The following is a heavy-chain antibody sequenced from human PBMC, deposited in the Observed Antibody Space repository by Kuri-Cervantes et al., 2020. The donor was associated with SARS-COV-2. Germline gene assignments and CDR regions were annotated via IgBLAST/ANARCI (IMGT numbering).Heavy chain of an antibody. CDR3: AKHLPVPGGYYLDN. V-gene: IGHV1-69*13. J-gene: IGHJ4*02. Sequence: SVKVSCKASGGTFSSYAISWVRQAPGQGLEWMGGIIPIFGTANYAQKFQGRVTITADESTSTAYMELSSLRSEDTAVYYCAKHLPVPGGYYLDNWGQGTLVTVSS. CDR1: GGTFSSYA. D-gene: IGHD6-19*01. CDR2: IIPIFGTA.